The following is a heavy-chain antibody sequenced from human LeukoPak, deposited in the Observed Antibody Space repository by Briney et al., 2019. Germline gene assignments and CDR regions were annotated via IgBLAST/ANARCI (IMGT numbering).Heavy chain of an antibody. CDR2: ISYDGSNK. Sequence: GGSLRLSCAASGFTFSSYGMHWVRQAPGKGLEWAAVISYDGSNKYYADSVKGRFTISRDNSKNTLYLQMNSLRAEDTAVYYCAKAHSPTVRVLYYFDYWGQGTLVTVSS. J-gene: IGHJ4*02. CDR3: AKAHSPTVRVLYYFDY. D-gene: IGHD3-3*01. CDR1: GFTFSSYG. V-gene: IGHV3-30*18.